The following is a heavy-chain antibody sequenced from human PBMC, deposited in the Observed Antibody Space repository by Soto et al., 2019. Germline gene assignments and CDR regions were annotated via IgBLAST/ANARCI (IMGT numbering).Heavy chain of an antibody. CDR2: IHYSGTT. D-gene: IGHD2-8*01. J-gene: IGHJ4*02. V-gene: IGHV4-59*01. CDR3: ARYNSYAIDY. Sequence: SDTLSLTYTVSGTSISSYYWSWIRPPPGKGLEWIANIHYSGTTNYNPSLASRVTLSVDTSKNQFSLKMTSVTAADRAMYFCARYNSYAIDYWGRGTLVTVSS. CDR1: GTSISSYY.